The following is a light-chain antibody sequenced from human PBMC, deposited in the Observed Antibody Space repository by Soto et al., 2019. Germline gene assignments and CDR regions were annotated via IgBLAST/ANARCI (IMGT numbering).Light chain of an antibody. J-gene: IGKJ1*01. CDR3: QQYNSYDMWS. CDR2: GAS. Sequence: DIQMTQSPSTLSASVGDRVTITCRASQSISSWLAWYQQKPGKAPELLIYGASSLESGVPSRFSGSGSGTEFTLTISSLQPDDFATYYCQQYNSYDMWSFGQGTKVELK. V-gene: IGKV1-5*01. CDR1: QSISSW.